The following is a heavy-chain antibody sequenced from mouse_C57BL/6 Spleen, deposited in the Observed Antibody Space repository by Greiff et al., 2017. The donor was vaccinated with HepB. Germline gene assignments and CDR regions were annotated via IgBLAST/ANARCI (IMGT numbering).Heavy chain of an antibody. J-gene: IGHJ1*03. Sequence: DVMLVESGGGLVQPGGSLSLSCAASGFTFTDYYMSWVRQPPGKALEWLGFIRNKANGYTTEYSASVKGRFTISRDNSQSILYLQMNALRAEDSATYYCARYMAGDFDVWGTGTTVTVSS. CDR2: IRNKANGYTT. CDR1: GFTFTDYY. CDR3: ARYMAGDFDV. V-gene: IGHV7-3*01.